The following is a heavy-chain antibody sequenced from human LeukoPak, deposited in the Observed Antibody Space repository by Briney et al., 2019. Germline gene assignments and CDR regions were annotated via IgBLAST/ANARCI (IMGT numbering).Heavy chain of an antibody. J-gene: IGHJ4*02. Sequence: PGGSLRLSCAASRFAFSTYSVNWVRQAPGKGLEWVGRIKSKTDGGTTDYAAPVKGRFTISRDDSKDTLYLQMNSLKTEDTAVYYCTTDTPPLWGQGTLVTVSS. V-gene: IGHV3-15*01. CDR3: TTDTPPL. CDR1: RFAFSTYS. CDR2: IKSKTDGGTT.